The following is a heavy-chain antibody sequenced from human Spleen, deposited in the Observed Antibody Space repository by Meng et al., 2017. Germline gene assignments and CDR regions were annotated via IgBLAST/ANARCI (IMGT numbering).Heavy chain of an antibody. CDR1: GFTFSSYW. D-gene: IGHD3-3*01. V-gene: IGHV3-7*01. CDR2: IKQDGSEK. CDR3: ARGETYYDFWSGYWYFDF. Sequence: GESLKISCAASGFTFSSYWMSWVRQAPGKGLEWVANIKQDGSEKYYVDSVKGRFTISRDNAKNSLYLQMNSLRAEDTAVYYCARGETYYDFWSGYWYFDFWGRGTLVTVSS. J-gene: IGHJ2*01.